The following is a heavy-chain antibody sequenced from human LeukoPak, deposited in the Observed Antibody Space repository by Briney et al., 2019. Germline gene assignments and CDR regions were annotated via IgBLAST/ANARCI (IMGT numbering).Heavy chain of an antibody. CDR2: ISWNSGSI. Sequence: GGSLRLSCAASGFTFSSYWMHWVRQAPGKGLEWVSGISWNSGSIGYADSVKGRFTISGDNAKNSLYLQMNSLRAEDMALYYCAKGGSGSYYHDYYYMDVWGKGTTVTVSS. CDR3: AKGGSGSYYHDYYYMDV. V-gene: IGHV3-9*03. D-gene: IGHD3-10*01. J-gene: IGHJ6*03. CDR1: GFTFSSYW.